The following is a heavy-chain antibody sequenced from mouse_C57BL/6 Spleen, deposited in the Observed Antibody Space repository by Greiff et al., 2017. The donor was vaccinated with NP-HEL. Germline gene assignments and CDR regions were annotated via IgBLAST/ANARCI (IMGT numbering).Heavy chain of an antibody. Sequence: EVQRVESGGGLVKPGGSLKLSCAASGFTFSDYGMHWVRQAPEKGLEWVAYISSGSSTIYYADTVKCRFTISRDNAKTTLVLQMTSLRSEDTAMYYCARSYDGYYSWFAYWGQGTLVTVSA. J-gene: IGHJ3*01. CDR3: ARSYDGYYSWFAY. CDR2: ISSGSSTI. CDR1: GFTFSDYG. D-gene: IGHD2-3*01. V-gene: IGHV5-17*01.